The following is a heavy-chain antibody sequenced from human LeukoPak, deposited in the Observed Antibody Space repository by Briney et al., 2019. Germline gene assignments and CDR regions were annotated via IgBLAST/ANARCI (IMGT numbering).Heavy chain of an antibody. CDR3: AREDYDSSGYWDY. CDR2: ISYDGSNK. CDR1: GFTFSSYA. Sequence: PGGSLRLSCAASGFTFSSYAMHWVRQAPGKGLEWVAVISYDGSNKYYADSVKGRFTISRDNSKNTLYLQMNSLRAEDTAVYYCAREDYDSSGYWDYWGQGTLVTVSS. J-gene: IGHJ4*02. V-gene: IGHV3-30-3*01. D-gene: IGHD3-22*01.